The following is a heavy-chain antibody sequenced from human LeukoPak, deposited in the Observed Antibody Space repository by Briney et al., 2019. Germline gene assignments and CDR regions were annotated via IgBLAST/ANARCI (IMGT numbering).Heavy chain of an antibody. CDR3: ASSIAVAGGKYSLYYFDY. J-gene: IGHJ4*02. D-gene: IGHD6-19*01. CDR2: ISAYNGNT. Sequence: ASVKVSCKASGYTFTSYGISWVRQAPGQGLEWMGWISAYNGNTNYVQKLQGRVTMTTDTSTSTAYMELRSLRSDDTAVYYCASSIAVAGGKYSLYYFDYWGQGTLVTVSS. V-gene: IGHV1-18*01. CDR1: GYTFTSYG.